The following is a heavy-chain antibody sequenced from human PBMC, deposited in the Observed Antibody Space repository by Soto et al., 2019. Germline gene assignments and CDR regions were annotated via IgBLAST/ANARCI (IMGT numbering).Heavy chain of an antibody. J-gene: IGHJ4*02. CDR3: ASIAAPGTTHFDF. CDR1: GGSIGSSSYY. CDR2: IYYCGNP. Sequence: SETLSLTCTVSGGSIGSSSYYWGWIRQSPGKGLEWIGNIYYCGNPFYNPSLQSRVVISVDTSNNQFYLHLSSVTAADTAIFYCASIAAPGTTHFDFWGQGTLVTVSS. D-gene: IGHD6-13*01. V-gene: IGHV4-39*01.